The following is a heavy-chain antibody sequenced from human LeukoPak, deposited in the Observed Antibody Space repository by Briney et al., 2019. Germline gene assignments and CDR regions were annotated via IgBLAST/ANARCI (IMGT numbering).Heavy chain of an antibody. J-gene: IGHJ4*02. CDR2: INAANGNT. CDR1: GNTFINYV. D-gene: IGHD1-1*01. V-gene: IGHV1-3*03. Sequence: ASVKVSCKTSGNTFINYVIHWVRQAPGQRLEWMGWINAANGNTKSSQEFRGRVTITRDTSASTAYMELSSLRSEDRAVYYCATTGINHAFDYWGQGTLVTVSS. CDR3: ATTGINHAFDY.